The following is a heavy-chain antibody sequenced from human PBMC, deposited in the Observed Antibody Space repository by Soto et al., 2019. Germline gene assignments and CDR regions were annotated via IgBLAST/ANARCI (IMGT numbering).Heavy chain of an antibody. V-gene: IGHV3-7*03. Sequence: GGSLRLSCAASGFTFSSYWMSWVRQAPGKGLEWVANIKQDGSEKYYVDSVKGRFTISRDNAKNSLYLQMNSLRAEDTAVYYCARDQYXFWSGYYWRSWTDAFDIWGQGTMVTVSS. CDR2: IKQDGSEK. CDR1: GFTFSSYW. CDR3: ARDQYXFWSGYYWRSWTDAFDI. J-gene: IGHJ3*02. D-gene: IGHD3-3*01.